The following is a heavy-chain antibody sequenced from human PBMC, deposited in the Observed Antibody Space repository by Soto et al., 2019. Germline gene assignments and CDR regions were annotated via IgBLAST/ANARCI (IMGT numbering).Heavy chain of an antibody. CDR1: GGTFSSYA. CDR3: ASTVLRSSWYYFDY. V-gene: IGHV1-69*13. CDR2: IIPIFGTA. D-gene: IGHD6-13*01. Sequence: ASVKVSCKASGGTFSSYAISWVRQAPGQGLEWMGGIIPIFGTANYAQKFQGRVTITADESTSTVYMELSSLRSEDTAVYYCASTVLRSSWYYFDYWGQGTLVTVSS. J-gene: IGHJ4*02.